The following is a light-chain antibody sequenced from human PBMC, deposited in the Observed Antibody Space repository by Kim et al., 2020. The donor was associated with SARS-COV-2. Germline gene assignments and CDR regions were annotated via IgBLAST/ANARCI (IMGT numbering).Light chain of an antibody. CDR2: GKN. J-gene: IGLJ2*01. CDR1: SLRSYY. Sequence: SELTQDPAVSVALGQTVRITCQGDSLRSYYASWYQQKPGQAPVLVIYGKNNRHSGIPDRFSGSSSGNTASLTITGAQAEDEADCYCNSRDSSGNHLVFG. CDR3: NSRDSSGNHLV. V-gene: IGLV3-19*01.